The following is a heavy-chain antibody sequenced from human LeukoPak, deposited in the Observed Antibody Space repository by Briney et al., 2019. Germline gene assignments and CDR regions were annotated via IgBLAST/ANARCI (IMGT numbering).Heavy chain of an antibody. J-gene: IGHJ4*02. CDR3: AREGTLAAAGTVY. CDR1: GGSFSGYY. CDR2: INHSGST. Sequence: SETLSLTCAVYGGSFSGYYWSWIRKPPGKGLEWIGEINHSGSTNYNPSLKSRVTISVDTSKNQFSLKLSSVTAADTAVYYCAREGTLAAAGTVYWGQGTLVTVSS. D-gene: IGHD6-13*01. V-gene: IGHV4-34*01.